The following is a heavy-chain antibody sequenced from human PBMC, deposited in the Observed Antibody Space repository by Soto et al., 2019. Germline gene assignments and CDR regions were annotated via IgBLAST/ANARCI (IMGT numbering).Heavy chain of an antibody. Sequence: PXXSLRLSYAASGFTFSSYSMNWVPQAPGKGLEGVSYISSSSSTIYYADSVKGRFTISRDNAKNSLYLQMNSLRAEDTAVYYCARANYYGSPGDFDYWGQGTLVTVPS. CDR3: ARANYYGSPGDFDY. CDR1: GFTFSSYS. CDR2: ISSSSSTI. J-gene: IGHJ4*02. V-gene: IGHV3-48*01. D-gene: IGHD3-10*01.